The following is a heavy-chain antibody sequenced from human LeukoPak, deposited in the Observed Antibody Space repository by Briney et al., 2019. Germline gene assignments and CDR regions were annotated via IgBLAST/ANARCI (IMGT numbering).Heavy chain of an antibody. D-gene: IGHD3-10*02. J-gene: IGHJ6*04. CDR3: AELGITMIGGV. V-gene: IGHV3-74*01. CDR1: GFTFSGYW. Sequence: PGGSLRLSCAASGFTFSGYWMHWVRQAPGKGLVWVSRINSDGYSTSYADSVKGRFTISRDNAKNSLYLQMNSLRAEDTAVYYCAELGITMIGGVWGKGTTVTISS. CDR2: INSDGYST.